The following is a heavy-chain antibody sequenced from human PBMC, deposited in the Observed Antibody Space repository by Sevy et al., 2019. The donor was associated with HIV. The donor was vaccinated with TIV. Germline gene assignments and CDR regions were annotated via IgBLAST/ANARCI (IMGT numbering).Heavy chain of an antibody. J-gene: IGHJ6*02. D-gene: IGHD4-17*01. V-gene: IGHV3-30-3*01. CDR1: GFTFSSYA. Sequence: GGSLRLSCAASGFTFSSYAMHWVRQAPGKGLEWVAVISYDGSNKYYADSVKGRFTISRDNSKNTRYLQMNSLRAEDTAVYYCARDRYGDYAWYYYGMDVWGQGTTVTVSS. CDR3: ARDRYGDYAWYYYGMDV. CDR2: ISYDGSNK.